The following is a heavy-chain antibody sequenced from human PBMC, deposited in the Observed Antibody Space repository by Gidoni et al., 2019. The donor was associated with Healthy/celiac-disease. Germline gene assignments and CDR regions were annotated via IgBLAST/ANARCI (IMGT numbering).Heavy chain of an antibody. D-gene: IGHD1-26*01. V-gene: IGHV3-23*01. CDR3: AKRIVGATIDY. CDR1: GFTCSSYA. Sequence: EVQLLESGGGLVQPGGSLRLSCAGSGFTCSSYAMSWVRRSPGKGLEWVSAISGSGSSTYSADSGQGRFTISRDNSKNALYLQMNSLRADDPAVYYCAKRIVGATIDYWGQGTLVTVSS. CDR2: ISGSGSST. J-gene: IGHJ4*02.